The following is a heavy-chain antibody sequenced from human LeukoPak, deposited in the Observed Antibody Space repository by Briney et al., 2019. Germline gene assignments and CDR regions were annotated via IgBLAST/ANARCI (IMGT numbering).Heavy chain of an antibody. J-gene: IGHJ5*02. CDR1: GFTFDDYA. CDR3: AKDLTVSGSAWFDP. V-gene: IGHV3-43*02. Sequence: GGSLRLSCAASGFTFDDYAMHWVRQAPGKGLEWVSLISGDDTSTYYTDSVKGRFTISRDNSKNSLYLQMNSLRTEDTALYYCAKDLTVSGSAWFDPWGQGTLVTVSS. CDR2: ISGDDTST. D-gene: IGHD3-10*01.